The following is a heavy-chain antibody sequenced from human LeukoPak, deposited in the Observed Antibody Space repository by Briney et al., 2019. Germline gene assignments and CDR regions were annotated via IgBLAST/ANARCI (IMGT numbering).Heavy chain of an antibody. Sequence: GGSLRLTCAASGFTFSSYAMHWVRQAPGKGLEYVSAISSNGGSTYYANSVKGRFTISRDSSKNTLYLQMGSLRAEDMAVYYCARDGYDSSGYYYFDYWGQGTLVTVSS. D-gene: IGHD3-22*01. CDR1: GFTFSSYA. CDR3: ARDGYDSSGYYYFDY. J-gene: IGHJ4*02. V-gene: IGHV3-64*01. CDR2: ISSNGGST.